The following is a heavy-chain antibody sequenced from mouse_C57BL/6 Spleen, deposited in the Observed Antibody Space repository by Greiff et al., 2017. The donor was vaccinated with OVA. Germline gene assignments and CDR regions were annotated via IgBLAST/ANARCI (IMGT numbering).Heavy chain of an antibody. Sequence: VQLKQSGPELVKPGASVKISCKASGYSFTGYYMNWVKQSPEKSLEWIGEINPSTGGTTYNQKFKAKATLTVDKSSSTAYMQLKSLTSEDSAVYYCARNPIYYGNYDYWGQGTTLTVSS. J-gene: IGHJ2*01. CDR1: GYSFTGYY. CDR2: INPSTGGT. V-gene: IGHV1-42*01. CDR3: ARNPIYYGNYDY. D-gene: IGHD2-1*01.